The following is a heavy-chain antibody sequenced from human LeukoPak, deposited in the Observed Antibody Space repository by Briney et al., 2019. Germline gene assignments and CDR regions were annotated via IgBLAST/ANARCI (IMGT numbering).Heavy chain of an antibody. V-gene: IGHV3-74*01. CDR3: ARGVAQAGFDP. J-gene: IGHJ5*02. Sequence: GGSLRLSCAASGFTVSSNYMSWVRQAPGKGLVWVSRINSDGSSTSYADSVKGRFTISRDNAKNTLYLQMNSLRAEDTAVYYCARGVAQAGFDPWGQGTLVTVSS. CDR1: GFTVSSNY. CDR2: INSDGSST.